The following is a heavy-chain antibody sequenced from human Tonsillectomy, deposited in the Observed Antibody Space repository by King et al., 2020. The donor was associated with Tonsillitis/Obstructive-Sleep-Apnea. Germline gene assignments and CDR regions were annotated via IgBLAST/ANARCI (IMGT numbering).Heavy chain of an antibody. CDR1: GGSISSYY. CDR2: IFYSGST. J-gene: IGHJ6*03. CDR3: ARDHCSSTSCYGNYYYMDV. Sequence: VQLQESGPGLVKPSETLSLTCTVSGGSISSYYWSWIRQPPGKGLEWIGYIFYSGSTNYNPSLKSRVTISVDTSKNQFSLKLSSVTAADTAVYYCARDHCSSTSCYGNYYYMDVWGKGTTGTVSS. D-gene: IGHD2-2*01. V-gene: IGHV4-59*01.